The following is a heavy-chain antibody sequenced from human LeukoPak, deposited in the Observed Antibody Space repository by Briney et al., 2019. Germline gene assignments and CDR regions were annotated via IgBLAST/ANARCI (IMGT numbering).Heavy chain of an antibody. J-gene: IGHJ6*02. D-gene: IGHD6-6*01. Sequence: ASVKVSCKASGYTFTSYGISWVRQAPGQGLEWMGWISAYNGNTNYAQKLQGRATMTTDTSTSTAYMELRSLRSDDTAVYYCARDYSPLVHYYYGMDVWGQGTTVTVSS. CDR3: ARDYSPLVHYYYGMDV. CDR1: GYTFTSYG. CDR2: ISAYNGNT. V-gene: IGHV1-18*01.